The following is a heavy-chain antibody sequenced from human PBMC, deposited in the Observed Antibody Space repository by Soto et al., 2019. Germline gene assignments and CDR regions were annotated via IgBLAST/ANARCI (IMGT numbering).Heavy chain of an antibody. Sequence: VGSLRLSCAASGFTFSSYSMNWVRQAPGKGLEWVSYITRSSSPIYYADSVKGRFTISRDNGKNSLYLQMNSLRDEDTAVYYCARLYTSGWYFDHWGQGTLVTVSS. CDR3: ARLYTSGWYFDH. V-gene: IGHV3-48*02. CDR1: GFTFSSYS. D-gene: IGHD6-19*01. J-gene: IGHJ4*02. CDR2: ITRSSSPI.